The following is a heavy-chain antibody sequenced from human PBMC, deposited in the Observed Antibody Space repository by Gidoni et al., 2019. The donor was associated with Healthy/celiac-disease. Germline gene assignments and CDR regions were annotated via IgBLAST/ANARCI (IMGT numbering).Heavy chain of an antibody. CDR2: IRSKANSDAT. J-gene: IGHJ4*02. D-gene: IGHD3-10*01. Sequence: EVQLVESGGGLAQPGGSLTLSCAASGFTFSGSAMHWVRQASGKGLEWVGRIRSKANSDATAYAASVKGRFTISRDDSKNTAYLQMNSLKTEDTAVYYCTMVRGVRSDYWGQGTLVTVSS. V-gene: IGHV3-73*02. CDR1: GFTFSGSA. CDR3: TMVRGVRSDY.